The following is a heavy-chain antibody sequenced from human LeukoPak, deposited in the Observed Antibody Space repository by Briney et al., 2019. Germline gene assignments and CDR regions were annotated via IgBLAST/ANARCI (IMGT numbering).Heavy chain of an antibody. V-gene: IGHV3-23*01. D-gene: IGHD6-13*01. CDR1: GFTFSTYA. CDR2: IGGSGSYT. J-gene: IGHJ4*02. CDR3: ARDWYGY. Sequence: PGGSLRLSCAASGFTFSTYAMIWVRQAPGKGLEWVTVIGGSGSYTYYADSVKGRFTISRDNSKDTLYLQMNSLRAEDTAVYYCARDWYGYWGQGTLVTVSS.